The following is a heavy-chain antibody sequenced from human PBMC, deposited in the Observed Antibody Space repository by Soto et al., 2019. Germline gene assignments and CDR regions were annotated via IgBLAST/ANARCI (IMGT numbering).Heavy chain of an antibody. V-gene: IGHV5-51*01. D-gene: IGHD3-22*01. J-gene: IGHJ3*02. Sequence: PGESLKISCKGSGYSFTSYWIGWVRQMPGKGLEWMGIIYPGDSDTRYSPSFQGQVTISADKSISTAYLQWSSLKASDTAMYYCARHSRTYYYDSSGYPDAFDIWGQGAMVTVSS. CDR1: GYSFTSYW. CDR3: ARHSRTYYYDSSGYPDAFDI. CDR2: IYPGDSDT.